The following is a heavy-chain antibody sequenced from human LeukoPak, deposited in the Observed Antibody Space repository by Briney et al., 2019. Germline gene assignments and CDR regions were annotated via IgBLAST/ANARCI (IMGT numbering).Heavy chain of an antibody. V-gene: IGHV3-74*01. CDR1: EITFYTFW. CDR3: AGGGFSGFDR. Sequence: HAGSLRLSCLASEITFYTFWMHWVRQAPGKGLVWVARVDRDGSSTNYAASVKGRFTVSRDNSKNALYLEMNSLRVEDTAVYYCAGGGFSGFDRWGQGVLVSASS. CDR2: VDRDGSST. D-gene: IGHD5-12*01. J-gene: IGHJ4*02.